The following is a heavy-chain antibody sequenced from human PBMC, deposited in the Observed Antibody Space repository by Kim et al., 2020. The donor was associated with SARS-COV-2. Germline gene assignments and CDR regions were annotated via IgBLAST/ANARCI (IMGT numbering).Heavy chain of an antibody. J-gene: IGHJ6*02. CDR2: ISTGGRCT. D-gene: IGHD3-10*02. CDR3: ARGMFGNGFDV. Sequence: GGSLRLSCVASGFTLNTYWINWVRQAPGKGLVWVSRISTGGRCTHYADSVKGRFTISRDNAENTVNLQMHSLRADDTAVYYCARGMFGNGFDVWGQGTTVTVSS. CDR1: GFTLNTYW. V-gene: IGHV3-74*01.